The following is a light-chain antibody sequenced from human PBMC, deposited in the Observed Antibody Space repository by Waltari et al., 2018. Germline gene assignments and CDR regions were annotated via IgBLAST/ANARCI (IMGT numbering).Light chain of an antibody. J-gene: IGKJ1*01. CDR3: MQALQTPRT. CDR2: FGS. V-gene: IGKV2-28*01. Sequence: DIVMTQSPPFLPVTPGEPASIPCRSSQSLLHSNGYYYLDWYLQKPGQSPQLLIYFGSNRASGVPDRFSGSGSGTDFTLKITTVEAEDVGVYYCMQALQTPRTFGQGTKVEIK. CDR1: QSLLHSNGYYY.